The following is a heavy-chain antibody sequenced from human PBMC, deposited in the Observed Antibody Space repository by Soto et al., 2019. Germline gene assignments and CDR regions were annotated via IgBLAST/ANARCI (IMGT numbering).Heavy chain of an antibody. CDR1: GYTFSTYG. CDR3: ASRTYYDFWSGYYEYNWFDP. CDR2: ISAYDGNT. V-gene: IGHV1-18*01. J-gene: IGHJ5*02. Sequence: ASVKVSCKASGYTFSTYGVSWVRQAPGQGLEWMGWISAYDGNTNYAQKVQGRVTITADKSTSTAYMELSSLRSEDTAVYYCASRTYYDFWSGYYEYNWFDPWGQGTLVTVSS. D-gene: IGHD3-3*01.